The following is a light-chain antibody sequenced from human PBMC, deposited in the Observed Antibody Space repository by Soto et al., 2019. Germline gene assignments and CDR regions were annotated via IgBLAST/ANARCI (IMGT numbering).Light chain of an antibody. Sequence: EILLTQSPGTLSXXXXGXXXLXSXASQSLSGNYLAWXXQKPGXXPXXLIYGASNRATGIPERYSGSGSGTEFTLTISRLEPQDYAMYYCQQYLISVTFGQGTRLEIK. CDR1: QSLSGNY. J-gene: IGKJ5*01. V-gene: IGKV3-20*01. CDR2: GAS. CDR3: QQYLISVT.